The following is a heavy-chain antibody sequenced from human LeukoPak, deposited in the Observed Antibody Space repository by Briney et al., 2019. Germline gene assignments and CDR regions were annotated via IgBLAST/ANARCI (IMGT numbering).Heavy chain of an antibody. J-gene: IGHJ4*02. D-gene: IGHD3-22*01. CDR2: ISGSGGST. Sequence: GGSLRLSCAASGFTFSSYAMSWVRQAPGKGLEWVSAISGSGGSTYYADSVKGRFTISGDNSKNTLYLQMNSLRAEDTAVYYCAKEKYYYDSSGYYYFDYWGQGTLVTVSS. V-gene: IGHV3-23*01. CDR1: GFTFSSYA. CDR3: AKEKYYYDSSGYYYFDY.